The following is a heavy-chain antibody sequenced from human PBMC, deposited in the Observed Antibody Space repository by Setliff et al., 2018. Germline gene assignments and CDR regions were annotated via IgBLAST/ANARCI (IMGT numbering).Heavy chain of an antibody. Sequence: LSLTCTVSGGSISSYYWSWIRQPPGKRLEWIGYIYYSGSTNYNPSLESRVTISVDTSKNQFSLKLSSVTAADTATYYCARAGPTVTFFRVLVISWWDPWGQGSLVTAPQ. D-gene: IGHD3-3*01. J-gene: IGHJ5*02. CDR3: ARAGPTVTFFRVLVISWWDP. CDR2: IYYSGST. CDR1: GGSISSYY. V-gene: IGHV4-59*08.